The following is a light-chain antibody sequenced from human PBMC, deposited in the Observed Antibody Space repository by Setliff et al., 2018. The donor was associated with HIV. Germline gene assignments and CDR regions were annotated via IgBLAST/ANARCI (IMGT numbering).Light chain of an antibody. CDR2: DVS. Sequence: QSALTQPASVSGSPGQSITISCTGTSSDVGGYNYVSWYQQHPGKAPKLMIYDVSKRPSGVSLRFSASKSGTTASLTISGLQAEDEADYYCSSYTSSSTLVFGTGTKVTV. CDR1: SSDVGGYNY. CDR3: SSYTSSSTLV. V-gene: IGLV2-14*01. J-gene: IGLJ1*01.